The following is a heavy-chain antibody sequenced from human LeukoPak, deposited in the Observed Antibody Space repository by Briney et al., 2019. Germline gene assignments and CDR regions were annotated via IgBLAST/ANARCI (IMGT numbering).Heavy chain of an antibody. D-gene: IGHD3-10*01. Sequence: GESLKISCKGSGYSFTSYWIGWVRQMPGKGLEWMGIIYPGDSDTRYSPSFQGQVTISADKSISTACLQWSSLKASGTAMYYCARNYGSGRNAFDIWGQGTMVTVSS. V-gene: IGHV5-51*01. J-gene: IGHJ3*02. CDR3: ARNYGSGRNAFDI. CDR1: GYSFTSYW. CDR2: IYPGDSDT.